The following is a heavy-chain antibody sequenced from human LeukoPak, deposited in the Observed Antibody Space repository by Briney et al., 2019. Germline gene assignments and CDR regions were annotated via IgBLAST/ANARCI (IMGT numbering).Heavy chain of an antibody. J-gene: IGHJ4*02. D-gene: IGHD6-13*01. CDR2: INPNSGGT. CDR3: AAGYSSSWSSFDY. CDR1: GYTFTGYY. V-gene: IGHV1-2*02. Sequence: ASVKVSCKASGYTFTGYYMHWVRQAPGQGLEWMGWINPNSGGTNYAQKFQGRVTMTRDTSISTAYMELSRLRSVDTAVYYCAAGYSSSWSSFDYWGQGTLVTVSS.